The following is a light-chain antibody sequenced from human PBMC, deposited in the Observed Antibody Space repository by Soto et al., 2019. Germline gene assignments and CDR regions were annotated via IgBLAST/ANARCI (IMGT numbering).Light chain of an antibody. CDR2: GAS. Sequence: IVLTQSPCTRSFAPWDRAALSFRASQTITNNYLAWYQQKPGQAPRLLIWGASTRATGIPDRFRGSGSGTDFTLTISRLEPEDFAVYYCQQYGSSPTWTFGQGTKVDIK. CDR1: QTITNNY. J-gene: IGKJ1*01. CDR3: QQYGSSPTWT. V-gene: IGKV3-20*01.